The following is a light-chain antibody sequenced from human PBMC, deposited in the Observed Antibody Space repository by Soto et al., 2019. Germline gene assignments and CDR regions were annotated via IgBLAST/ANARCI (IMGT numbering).Light chain of an antibody. V-gene: IGKV3-11*01. CDR3: QQRSNWPRYT. J-gene: IGKJ2*01. CDR1: QSVSSY. Sequence: EIVLTQSPATLSLSPGERDTLSCRASQSVSSYLAWYQQKPGQAPRLLIYDASNRATGIPARFSGSGSGTDFTLTIISLEPEDFAVYYYQQRSNWPRYTFGQGTKLEIK. CDR2: DAS.